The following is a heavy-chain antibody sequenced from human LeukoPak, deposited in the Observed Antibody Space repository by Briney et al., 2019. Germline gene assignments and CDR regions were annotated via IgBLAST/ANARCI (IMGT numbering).Heavy chain of an antibody. CDR2: MYPGGSDI. CDR1: GYSFSNYY. D-gene: IGHD1-26*01. J-gene: IGHJ4*02. Sequence: GESLKISRKGSGYSFSNYYIDWVRQMPGKGLEGMGVMYPGGSDIRYSPSFQGQVTISADKSIDTAYLQWSSLKTSDSAMYYCASRTGSYYPFDSWGQGTLVTVSS. CDR3: ASRTGSYYPFDS. V-gene: IGHV5-51*01.